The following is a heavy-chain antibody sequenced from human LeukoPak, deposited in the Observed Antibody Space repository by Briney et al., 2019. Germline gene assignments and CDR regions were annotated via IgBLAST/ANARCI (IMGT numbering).Heavy chain of an antibody. D-gene: IGHD3-10*01. V-gene: IGHV4-4*07. CDR3: AREISGTYYNPLGYMDV. CDR1: GGSIGIYS. Sequence: SETLSLTCTVSGGSIGIYSRNWVRQPAGKGLEWIGRIFTSGIANYNPSLKSRVTMSVDTSKNQYSLNLSSVAAADTAVYYCAREISGTYYNPLGYMDVWGKGTTVTVSS. CDR2: IFTSGIA. J-gene: IGHJ6*03.